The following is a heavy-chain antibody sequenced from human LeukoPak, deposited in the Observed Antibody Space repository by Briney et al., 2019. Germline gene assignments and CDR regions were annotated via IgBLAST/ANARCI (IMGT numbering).Heavy chain of an antibody. V-gene: IGHV4-34*01. D-gene: IGHD7-27*01. J-gene: IGHJ4*02. Sequence: SETRSLTSAVYGGSSSGYYWSWFGQPPGKGLEWIGEINHSGSTNYNPSLKSRVTISVDTSKNQFSLKLSSVTAADTAVYYCARGGRSNPLGYWGQGTLVTVSS. CDR3: ARGGRSNPLGY. CDR2: INHSGST. CDR1: GGSSSGYY.